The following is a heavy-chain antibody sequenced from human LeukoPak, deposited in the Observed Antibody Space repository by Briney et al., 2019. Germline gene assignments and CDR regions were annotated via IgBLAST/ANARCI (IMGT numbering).Heavy chain of an antibody. Sequence: GGSLGLSCAASGFTFSSYEMNWVRQAPGKGLEWVSYISSSGSTIYYADSVKGRFTISRDNAKNSLYLQMNSLRAEDTAVYYCARLGWYYDILTGYSYYYYGMDVWGKGTTVTVSS. CDR2: ISSSGSTI. CDR1: GFTFSSYE. J-gene: IGHJ6*04. CDR3: ARLGWYYDILTGYSYYYYGMDV. D-gene: IGHD3-9*01. V-gene: IGHV3-48*03.